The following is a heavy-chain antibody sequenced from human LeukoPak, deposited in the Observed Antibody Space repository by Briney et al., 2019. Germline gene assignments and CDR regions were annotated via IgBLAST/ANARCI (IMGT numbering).Heavy chain of an antibody. Sequence: ASVKVSCKASGYTFIHNWMHWVRQAPGQGLEWMGWISAYNGNTNYAQKLQGRVTMTTDTSTSTAYMELRSLRSDDTAVYYCARDSQKVYYYDSSGYLVYWGQGTLVTVSS. CDR2: ISAYNGNT. CDR3: ARDSQKVYYYDSSGYLVY. CDR1: GYTFIHNW. J-gene: IGHJ4*02. D-gene: IGHD3-22*01. V-gene: IGHV1-18*01.